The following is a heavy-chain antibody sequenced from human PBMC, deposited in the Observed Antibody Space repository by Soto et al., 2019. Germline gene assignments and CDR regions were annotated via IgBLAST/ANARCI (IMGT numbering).Heavy chain of an antibody. CDR2: IIPIFGTA. J-gene: IGHJ4*02. V-gene: IGHV1-69*01. D-gene: IGHD3-3*01. CDR3: AXVGTDFXSGYYPKAHFFDY. CDR1: GGTFSSYA. Sequence: QVQLVQSGAEVKKPGSSVKVSCKASGGTFSSYAISWVRQAPGQGLEWMGGIIPIFGTANYAQKFQGRVTITADEXXXXXXXXXXXXXXXXXXXXXXAXVGTDFXSGYYPKAHFFDYWGQGTLVTVSS.